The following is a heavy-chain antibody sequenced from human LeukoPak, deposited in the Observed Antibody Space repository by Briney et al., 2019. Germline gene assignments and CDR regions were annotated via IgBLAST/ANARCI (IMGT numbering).Heavy chain of an antibody. CDR2: ISYDGSNK. J-gene: IGHJ4*02. CDR3: ARGDYYDSSGYFGAGNYFDY. V-gene: IGHV3-30-3*01. D-gene: IGHD3-22*01. Sequence: GGSLRLSCAASGFTFSSYAMHWVRQAPGKGLEWVAVISYDGSNKYYADSVKGRFTISRDNSKNTLYLQMNSLRAEDTAVYYCARGDYYDSSGYFGAGNYFDYWGQGTLVTVSS. CDR1: GFTFSSYA.